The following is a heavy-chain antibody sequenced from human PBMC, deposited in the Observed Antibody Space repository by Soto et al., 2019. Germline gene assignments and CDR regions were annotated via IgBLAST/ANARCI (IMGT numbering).Heavy chain of an antibody. CDR2: IWYDGSKK. Sequence: SCAASGFTFSSSGMHWVRQAPGKGLEWVAIIWYDGSKKYYADSVKGRFTISRDNSKNTVYLQMNSLRAEDTAVYYCARAPFTIYDTSGYYDYWGQGTLVTVSS. CDR3: ARAPFTIYDTSGYYDY. CDR1: GFTFSSSG. V-gene: IGHV3-33*01. J-gene: IGHJ4*02. D-gene: IGHD3-22*01.